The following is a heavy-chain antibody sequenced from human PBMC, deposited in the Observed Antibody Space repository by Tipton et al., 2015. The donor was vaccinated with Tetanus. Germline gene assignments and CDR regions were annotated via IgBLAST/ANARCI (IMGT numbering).Heavy chain of an antibody. Sequence: GSLRLSCAASGFTFSSYSMNWVRQAPGKGLEWVPSISSSSSYIYYADSVKGRFTISRDNAKNSLYLQMNSLRAEDTAVYYCARGIYSGYDLIVFVLDYWGQGTLVTVSS. V-gene: IGHV3-21*01. J-gene: IGHJ4*02. CDR3: ARGIYSGYDLIVFVLDY. CDR2: ISSSSSYI. CDR1: GFTFSSYS. D-gene: IGHD5-12*01.